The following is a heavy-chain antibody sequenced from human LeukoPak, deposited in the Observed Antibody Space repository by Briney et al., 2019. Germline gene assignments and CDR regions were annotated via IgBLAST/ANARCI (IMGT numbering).Heavy chain of an antibody. D-gene: IGHD6-19*01. CDR2: ISSSSSYI. J-gene: IGHJ4*02. CDR1: GFTFDDYA. CDR3: ARDEYSSGWYYFDY. Sequence: GRSLRLSCAASGFTFDDYAMHWVRQAPGKGLEWVSSISSSSSYIYYADSVKGRFTISRDNAKNSLYLQMNSLRAEDTAVYYCARDEYSSGWYYFDYWGQGTLVTVSS. V-gene: IGHV3-21*01.